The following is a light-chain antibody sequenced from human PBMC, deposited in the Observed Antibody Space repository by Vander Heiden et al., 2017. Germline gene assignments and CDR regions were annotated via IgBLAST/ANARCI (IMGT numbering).Light chain of an antibody. CDR1: QSVLSSSNNLNY. J-gene: IGKJ2*01. Sequence: DIVMTQSPDSLSVSLGESAPIDCKSSQSVLSSSNNLNYFAWYQQKPGQPTKLVIYWASTRGSGVPDRFTGSVSGTDFTLTISSLRAEDVAVYYCQQYYAVPYTFGQGTKVEIK. V-gene: IGKV4-1*01. CDR2: WAS. CDR3: QQYYAVPYT.